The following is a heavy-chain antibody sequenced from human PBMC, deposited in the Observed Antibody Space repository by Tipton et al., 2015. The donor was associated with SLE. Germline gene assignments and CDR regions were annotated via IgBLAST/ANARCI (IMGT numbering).Heavy chain of an antibody. CDR2: INHSGST. CDR1: GGSFSGYY. J-gene: IGHJ4*02. Sequence: TLSLTCAVYGGSFSGYYWSWIRQPPGKGLEWIGEINHSGSTNYNPSLKSRVTISVDTSKNQFSLKLSSVTAADTAVYYCARDLSSWDHYFDYWGQGTLVTVSS. D-gene: IGHD6-13*01. CDR3: ARDLSSWDHYFDY. V-gene: IGHV4-34*01.